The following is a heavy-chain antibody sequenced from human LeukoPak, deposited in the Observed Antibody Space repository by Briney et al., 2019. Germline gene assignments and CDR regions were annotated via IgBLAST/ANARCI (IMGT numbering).Heavy chain of an antibody. Sequence: SETLSLTCTVSGGSISSGDYYWSWIRQPPGKGLEWIGYIYYSGSTYYNPSLKSRVTISVDASKNQFSLKLSPVTAADTAVYYCARDQGYYYDSSGFPYGMDVWGQGTTVTVSS. J-gene: IGHJ6*02. V-gene: IGHV4-30-4*01. CDR1: GGSISSGDYY. CDR3: ARDQGYYYDSSGFPYGMDV. D-gene: IGHD3-22*01. CDR2: IYYSGST.